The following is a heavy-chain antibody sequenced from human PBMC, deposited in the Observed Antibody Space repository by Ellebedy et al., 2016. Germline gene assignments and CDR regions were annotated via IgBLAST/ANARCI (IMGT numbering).Heavy chain of an antibody. Sequence: ASVKVSXXVSGYTLTELSMHWVRQAPRQGLEWMGRISAYNGNTNYAQKLQGRVTMTTDTSTSTAYMELRSLRSDDTAVYYCARNDYYGDYVGSWFDPWGQGTLVTVSS. J-gene: IGHJ5*02. V-gene: IGHV1-18*01. CDR1: GYTLTELS. D-gene: IGHD4-17*01. CDR3: ARNDYYGDYVGSWFDP. CDR2: ISAYNGNT.